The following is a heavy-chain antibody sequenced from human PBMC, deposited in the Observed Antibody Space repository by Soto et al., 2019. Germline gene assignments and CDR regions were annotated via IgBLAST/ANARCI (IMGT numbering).Heavy chain of an antibody. CDR2: ISGSGGST. D-gene: IGHD1-7*01. V-gene: IGHV3-23*01. Sequence: EVQLLESGGGLVQPGGSLRLSCAASGFTFSSYAMSWVRQAQGKGREWVSAISGSGGSTYYADSVKGRFTISRDNSKNTLYLQMNSLRAEDTAVYYCAKDLGTGTRSSYYYMDVWGKGTTVTVSS. J-gene: IGHJ6*03. CDR3: AKDLGTGTRSSYYYMDV. CDR1: GFTFSSYA.